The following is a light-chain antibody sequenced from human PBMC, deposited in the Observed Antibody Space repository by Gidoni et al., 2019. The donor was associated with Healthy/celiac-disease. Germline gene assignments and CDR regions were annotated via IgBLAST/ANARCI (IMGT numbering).Light chain of an antibody. CDR2: SNN. Sequence: QSVLTPPPSASGTPGPRVTISCSGSSSNIGSNTVNWYQQLPGTAPKLLIYSNNQRPSGVPDRFSGSKSGTSASLAISGLQSEDEADYYCAACDDSLNGPVFGGGTKLTVL. CDR3: AACDDSLNGPV. CDR1: SSNIGSNT. V-gene: IGLV1-44*01. J-gene: IGLJ2*01.